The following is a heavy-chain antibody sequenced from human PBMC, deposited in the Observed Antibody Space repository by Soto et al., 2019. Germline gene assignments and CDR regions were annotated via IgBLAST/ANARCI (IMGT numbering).Heavy chain of an antibody. CDR1: GFTFSSYA. CDR3: ARDLGAGYCSSTSCYQNYGMDV. CDR2: ISYDGSNK. Sequence: QVQLVESGGGVVQPGRSLRLSCAASGFTFSSYAMHWVRQAPGKGLEWVAVISYDGSNKYYADSVKGRFTISRDNSKNTLYLQMNSLRAEDTAVYYCARDLGAGYCSSTSCYQNYGMDVWGQGTTVTVSS. J-gene: IGHJ6*02. V-gene: IGHV3-30-3*01. D-gene: IGHD2-2*01.